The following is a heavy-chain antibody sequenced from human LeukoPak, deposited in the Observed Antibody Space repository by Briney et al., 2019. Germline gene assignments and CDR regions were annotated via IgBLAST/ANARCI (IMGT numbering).Heavy chain of an antibody. V-gene: IGHV3-23*01. Sequence: PGGSLRLSCAASGFTFSSYGMSWVRQAPGKGLEWVSAISGSGSTTYYADSVKGRFTISRDNSKNTLYLQLNSLRAEDTAVYYCAKDSVVRGVLGRLAYWGQGTLVTVSS. CDR1: GFTFSSYG. CDR3: AKDSVVRGVLGRLAY. D-gene: IGHD3-10*01. CDR2: ISGSGSTT. J-gene: IGHJ4*02.